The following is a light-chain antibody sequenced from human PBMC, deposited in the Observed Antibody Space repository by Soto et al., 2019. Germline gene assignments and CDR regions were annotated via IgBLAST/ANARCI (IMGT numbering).Light chain of an antibody. Sequence: QSVLTQPPSASGTPGQRVTISCSGSTSNIGSNPVNWYQQLPGTAPKLLIYEDNKRPSWIPDRFSGSKSGTLATLVITGLQTGDEADYYCGAWDTSLSGGVFGGGTKLTVL. CDR2: EDN. J-gene: IGLJ3*02. CDR3: GAWDTSLSGGV. CDR1: TSNIGSNP. V-gene: IGLV1-44*01.